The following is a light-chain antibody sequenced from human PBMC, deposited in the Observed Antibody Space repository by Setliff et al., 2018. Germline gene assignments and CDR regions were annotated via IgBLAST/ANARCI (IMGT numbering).Light chain of an antibody. CDR3: CSYTGSRTPYV. J-gene: IGLJ1*01. CDR2: DVT. CDR1: SSDIGAHTY. Sequence: QSALTQPRSVSGAPGQSVTISCTGSSSDIGAHTYVSWFQQHPGKAPKLMIYDVTERPSGVPDRFSGSKSGNTASLTISGLQAEDEADYYCCSYTGSRTPYVFGTGTKVTVL. V-gene: IGLV2-11*01.